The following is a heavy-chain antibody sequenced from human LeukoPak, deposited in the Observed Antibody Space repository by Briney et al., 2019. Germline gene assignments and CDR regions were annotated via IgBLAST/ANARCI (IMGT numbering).Heavy chain of an antibody. CDR1: GFTFSSYW. CDR2: MKQDGSEK. V-gene: IGHV3-7*01. Sequence: PGGSLRLSCAASGFTFSSYWMSWVRQAPGKGLEWVANMKQDGSEKYYVDSVKGRFTISRDNAKNSLYLQMNSLRAEDTAVYYCARGPLVVVAATPLADYWGQGTLVTVSS. J-gene: IGHJ4*02. CDR3: ARGPLVVVAATPLADY. D-gene: IGHD2-15*01.